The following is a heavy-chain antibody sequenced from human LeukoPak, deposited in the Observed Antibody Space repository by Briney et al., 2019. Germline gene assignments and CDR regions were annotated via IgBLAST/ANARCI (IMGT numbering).Heavy chain of an antibody. Sequence: PSETLSLTCAVYGGSFSGYYWSWIRQPPGKGLEWIGEINHSGSTNYNPSLKSRVTISVDTSKNQFSLKLSSVTAADTAVYYCARGRVRGVPSPFDYWGQGTLVTVSS. CDR3: ARGRVRGVPSPFDY. D-gene: IGHD3-10*01. CDR2: INHSGST. V-gene: IGHV4-34*01. CDR1: GGSFSGYY. J-gene: IGHJ4*02.